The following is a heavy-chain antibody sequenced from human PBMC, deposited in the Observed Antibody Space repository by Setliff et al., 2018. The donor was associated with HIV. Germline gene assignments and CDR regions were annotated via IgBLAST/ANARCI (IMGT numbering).Heavy chain of an antibody. J-gene: IGHJ3*02. CDR3: ARDQGFNDYVWGKYAFDI. Sequence: GASVKVSCKASGYGFTTYAIHWVRQAPGQRLEWMGWINAGNGNTKYSQKFQGRVTISRDTSISTTYMELSGLTSEDTAVYYCARDQGFNDYVWGKYAFDIWGQGTTVTVSS. D-gene: IGHD3-16*01. CDR1: GYGFTTYA. V-gene: IGHV1-3*01. CDR2: INAGNGNT.